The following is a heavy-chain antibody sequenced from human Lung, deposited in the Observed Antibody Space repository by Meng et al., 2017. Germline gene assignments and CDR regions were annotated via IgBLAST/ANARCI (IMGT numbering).Heavy chain of an antibody. D-gene: IGHD6-13*01. V-gene: IGHV3-15*01. Sequence: EVKLVESGGGLVKPGGSLRLSCVASGFSFTDAWMSWVRQAPGKGLGWVGRIKSNSDGGTTDYAAPVKGRFTISRDDSKNTLYLQMNSLITEDTAVYFCATGAAAADHWGQGTLVTVSS. CDR3: ATGAAAADH. J-gene: IGHJ4*02. CDR1: GFSFTDAW. CDR2: IKSNSDGGTT.